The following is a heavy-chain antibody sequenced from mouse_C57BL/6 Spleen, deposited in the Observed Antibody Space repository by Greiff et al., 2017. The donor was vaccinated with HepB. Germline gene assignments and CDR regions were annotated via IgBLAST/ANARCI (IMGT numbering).Heavy chain of an antibody. CDR3: ARDPQLGRAFDY. CDR2: ISDGGSYT. J-gene: IGHJ2*01. Sequence: EVQVVESGGGLVKPGGSLKLSCAASGFTFSSYAMSWVRQTPEKRLEWVATISDGGSYTYYPDNVKGRFTISRDNAKNNLYLQMSHLKSEDTAMYYCARDPQLGRAFDYWGQGTTLTVSS. V-gene: IGHV5-4*01. D-gene: IGHD4-1*02. CDR1: GFTFSSYA.